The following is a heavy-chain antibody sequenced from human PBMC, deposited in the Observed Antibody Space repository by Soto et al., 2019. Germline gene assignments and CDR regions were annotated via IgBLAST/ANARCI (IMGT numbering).Heavy chain of an antibody. Sequence: QVQLMQSGAEVKKPGSSVKVSCKASGGTFSTSAISWVRQAPGEGLEWVGGIMPTFATPDYAQKFQGRVTISADESTATAYLELTSLTTDDTAVYYCARDKDRQQLGGNYYYILDVWGQGTAITVSS. J-gene: IGHJ6*02. CDR2: IMPTFATP. V-gene: IGHV1-69*12. D-gene: IGHD3-3*02. CDR1: GGTFSTSA. CDR3: ARDKDRQQLGGNYYYILDV.